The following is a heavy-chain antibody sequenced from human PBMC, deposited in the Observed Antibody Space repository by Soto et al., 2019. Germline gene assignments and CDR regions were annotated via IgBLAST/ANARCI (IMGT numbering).Heavy chain of an antibody. CDR3: ARGGYYDSSGSRNYHYYGMNV. Sequence: QAQLVQSGPEVKKPGASVKVSCKASGYRFTSYGISWERQAPGQGLEWLGWISAYDDNTKYAQTLQGRVSMSTATSTNTAYMALRSLRSDDTAMYYCARGGYYDSSGSRNYHYYGMNVWGQGTTVTVSS. CDR1: GYRFTSYG. J-gene: IGHJ6*02. D-gene: IGHD3-22*01. V-gene: IGHV1-18*01. CDR2: ISAYDDNT.